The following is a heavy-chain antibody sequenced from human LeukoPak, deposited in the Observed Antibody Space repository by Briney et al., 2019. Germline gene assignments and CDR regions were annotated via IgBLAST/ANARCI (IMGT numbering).Heavy chain of an antibody. CDR1: GFIFSSYA. Sequence: GGPLRLSCAASGFIFSSYAMHWVRQAPGKGLEYVSAISHNEISTYYADSVKGRFTISRDNSKNTLYLQMGSLRAEDMAVYYCARRGTAAAGKDAFDIWGQGTMVTVSS. D-gene: IGHD6-13*01. J-gene: IGHJ3*02. V-gene: IGHV3-64*02. CDR3: ARRGTAAAGKDAFDI. CDR2: ISHNEIST.